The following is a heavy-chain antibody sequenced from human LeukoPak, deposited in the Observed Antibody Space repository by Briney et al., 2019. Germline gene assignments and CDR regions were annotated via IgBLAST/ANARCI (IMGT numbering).Heavy chain of an antibody. CDR1: GGSFSGYY. V-gene: IGHV4-34*01. D-gene: IGHD6-13*01. CDR2: INHSGST. J-gene: IGHJ4*02. CDR3: ARGRYLTTLGGAAAGFLDY. Sequence: ASETLSLTCGVYGGSFSGYYWNWIRQSAGKVLEWIGEINHSGSTNYNPSLKSRVTMSVDTSQKQFSLRLTSVRAADAAVYCCARGRYLTTLGGAAAGFLDYWGQGTVVTVSS.